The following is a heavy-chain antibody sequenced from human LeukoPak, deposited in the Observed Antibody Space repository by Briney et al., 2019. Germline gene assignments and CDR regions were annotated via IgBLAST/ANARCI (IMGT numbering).Heavy chain of an antibody. D-gene: IGHD2-2*01. CDR2: ISAYNGNT. Sequence: ASVKVSCKASVYTFTSYGISWVRQAPGQGLEWMGWISAYNGNTNYAQKLQGRVTMTTDTSTSTAYVELRSLRSDDTAVYYCARDCRSTSCLLQPCDYWAQETVVRVS. V-gene: IGHV1-18*04. CDR3: ARDCRSTSCLLQPCDY. J-gene: IGHJ4*02. CDR1: VYTFTSYG.